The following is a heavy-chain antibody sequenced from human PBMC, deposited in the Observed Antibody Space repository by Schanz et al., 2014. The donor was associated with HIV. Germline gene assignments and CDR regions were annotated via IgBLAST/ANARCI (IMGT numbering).Heavy chain of an antibody. J-gene: IGHJ4*02. D-gene: IGHD5-12*01. V-gene: IGHV3-7*01. CDR1: GFNFSFYW. Sequence: EMQLVESGGGLVQPGGSLRLSCAASGFNFSFYWISWVRQAPGKGLEWVANIKQDGSEKYYVDSVKGRFTISRDNAKNSLHLQMNSLRAEDTAVYYCARDLGGYNLGVDYWGQGTLVTVSS. CDR3: ARDLGGYNLGVDY. CDR2: IKQDGSEK.